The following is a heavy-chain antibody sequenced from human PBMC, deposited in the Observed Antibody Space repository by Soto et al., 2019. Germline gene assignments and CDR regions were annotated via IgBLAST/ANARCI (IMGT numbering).Heavy chain of an antibody. J-gene: IGHJ4*02. V-gene: IGHV1-18*04. CDR2: ISAYNGDT. D-gene: IGHD4-17*01. CDR3: AKDYPTVTTDPLSVVLFDY. Sequence: GHSVKFSCQSSGHTFTSYGITWVRQAPGQGLEWMGWISAYNGDTKYAQKFQGRFTMTTDTSTSTAYMELRSLRSDDTAGYYCAKDYPTVTTDPLSVVLFDYWGQGAVVTVSS. CDR1: GHTFTSYG.